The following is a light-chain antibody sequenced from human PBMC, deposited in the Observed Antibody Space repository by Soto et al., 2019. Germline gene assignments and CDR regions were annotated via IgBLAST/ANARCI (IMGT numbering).Light chain of an antibody. CDR3: QQYNSYSVNA. CDR2: DAS. CDR1: QSIMGW. J-gene: IGKJ2*01. Sequence: DIQMTQSPYTLSASFGDRVTITCRASQSIMGWLAWYQHKPGKAPKLLIYDASSLESGVPSRFSGSGSGTEFTLTISRLQPDDFATYCCQQYNSYSVNAFGQGTKVDIK. V-gene: IGKV1-5*01.